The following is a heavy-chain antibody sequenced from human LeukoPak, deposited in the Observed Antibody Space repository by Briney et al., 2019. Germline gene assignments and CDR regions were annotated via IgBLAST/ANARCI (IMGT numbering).Heavy chain of an antibody. V-gene: IGHV1-18*01. CDR3: ARSTLTKAFDP. J-gene: IGHJ5*02. D-gene: IGHD1-1*01. CDR2: ISTYYGNT. CDR1: GYTFANYG. Sequence: ASVKVSCKASGYTFANYGINWMRQAPGQGLEWMGWISTYYGNTKYAWKLQGRVIMTTDTSTNTAYMELRGLKSDDTAVYYCARSTLTKAFDPWGQGTLVTVSS.